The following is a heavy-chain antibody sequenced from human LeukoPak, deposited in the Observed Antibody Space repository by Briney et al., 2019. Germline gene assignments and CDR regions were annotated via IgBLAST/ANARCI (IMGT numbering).Heavy chain of an antibody. CDR1: GYTFTGYY. D-gene: IGHD3-22*01. Sequence: ASVKVSCKASGYTFTGYYMHWVRQAPGQGLEWMGWINPNSGGTNYAQKFQGRVTTTRDTSISTAYMELSRLRSDDTAVYYCARTGRDFGTYYYDSSGQADAFDIWGQGTMVTVSS. CDR2: INPNSGGT. V-gene: IGHV1-2*02. J-gene: IGHJ3*02. CDR3: ARTGRDFGTYYYDSSGQADAFDI.